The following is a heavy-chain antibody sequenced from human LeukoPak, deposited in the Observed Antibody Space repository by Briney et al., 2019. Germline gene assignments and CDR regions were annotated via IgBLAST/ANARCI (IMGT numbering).Heavy chain of an antibody. V-gene: IGHV4-4*07. Sequence: SETLSLTCTVSGGSISSYYWSWIRQPAGKGLEWIGRIYTSGSTNYNPSLKSRVTMSVDTSKNQFSLHVKSLTAADTAIYYCARIDFSIVTPLDDQWGQGTLVTVSS. CDR3: ARIDFSIVTPLDDQ. J-gene: IGHJ4*02. D-gene: IGHD3-9*01. CDR2: IYTSGST. CDR1: GGSISSYY.